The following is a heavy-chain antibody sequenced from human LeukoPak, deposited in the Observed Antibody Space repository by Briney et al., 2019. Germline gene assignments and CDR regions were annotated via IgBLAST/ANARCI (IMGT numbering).Heavy chain of an antibody. Sequence: GGSLGLSCAASGFTFSTYWMTWVRQAPGKGLEWVAHINQDGSAKNYVDSLKGRFTISRDNAKNSLFLQMNSLRADDTAVYYCARATTIAPETLDYWGQGTLVTVSS. D-gene: IGHD4-11*01. V-gene: IGHV3-7*01. CDR3: ARATTIAPETLDY. CDR1: GFTFSTYW. J-gene: IGHJ4*02. CDR2: INQDGSAK.